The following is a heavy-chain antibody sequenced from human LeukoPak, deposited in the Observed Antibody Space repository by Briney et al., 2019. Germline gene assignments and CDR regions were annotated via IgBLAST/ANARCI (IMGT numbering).Heavy chain of an antibody. CDR3: AREIAAAPPPPLGAFDI. Sequence: SETLSLTCTVSGGSISSSSYYWGWIRQPPGKGLEWIGSIYYSGSTYYNPSLKSRVTISVDTSKNQFSLKLSSVTAADTAVYYCAREIAAAPPPPLGAFDIWGQGTMVTVSS. CDR1: GGSISSSSYY. CDR2: IYYSGST. J-gene: IGHJ3*02. V-gene: IGHV4-39*07. D-gene: IGHD6-13*01.